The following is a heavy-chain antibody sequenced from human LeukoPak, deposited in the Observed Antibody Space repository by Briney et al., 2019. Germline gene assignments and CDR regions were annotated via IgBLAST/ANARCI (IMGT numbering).Heavy chain of an antibody. J-gene: IGHJ4*02. D-gene: IGHD6-6*01. V-gene: IGHV3-74*01. CDR3: ARGPNSNWSGLDF. Sequence: PGGSLRLSCTASGFSFSRHWMHWARQLPGKGLVWVSRISPTGSTTSYADSVKGRFTVSRDNAKNTLYLQVNNQRAEDTAVYYCARGPNSNWSGLDFWGQGTLLTVSS. CDR2: ISPTGSTT. CDR1: GFSFSRHW.